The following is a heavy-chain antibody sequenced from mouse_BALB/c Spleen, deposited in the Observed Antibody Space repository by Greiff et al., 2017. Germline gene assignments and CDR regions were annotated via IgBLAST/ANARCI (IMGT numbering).Heavy chain of an antibody. CDR3: ARPMITTEYFDV. CDR1: GYTFTSYT. V-gene: IGHV1-4*02. Sequence: QVQLQQSAAELARPGASVKMSCKASGYTFTSYTMHWVKQRPGQGLEWIGYINPSSGYTEYNQKFKDKTTLTADKSSSTAYMQLSSLTSEDSAVYYCARPMITTEYFDVWGAGTTVTVSS. J-gene: IGHJ1*01. CDR2: INPSSGYT. D-gene: IGHD2-4*01.